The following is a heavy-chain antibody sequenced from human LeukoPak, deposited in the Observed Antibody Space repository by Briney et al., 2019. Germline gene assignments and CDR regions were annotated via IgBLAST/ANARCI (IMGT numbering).Heavy chain of an antibody. V-gene: IGHV1-69*13. CDR3: ARDRITIFGVVINRESDY. D-gene: IGHD3-3*01. CDR1: GGTFSSYA. J-gene: IGHJ4*02. CDR2: IIPIFGTA. Sequence: ASVKVSCKASGGTFSSYAISWVRQAPGQGLEWMGGIIPIFGTANYAQKFQGRVTITADESTSTAYMELCSLRSDDTAVYYRARDRITIFGVVINRESDYWGQGTLVTVSS.